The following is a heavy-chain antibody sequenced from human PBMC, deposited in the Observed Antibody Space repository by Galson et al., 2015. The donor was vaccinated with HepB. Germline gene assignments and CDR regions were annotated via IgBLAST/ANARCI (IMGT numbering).Heavy chain of an antibody. CDR3: ARLNSRAYTKVPSWYYYYMDV. CDR1: GYSFTSYW. D-gene: IGHD3-22*01. Sequence: QSGAEVKKPGESLKISCKGSGYSFTSYWIGWVRQMPGKGLEWMGIIYPGDSDTRYSPSFQGQVTISADKSISTAYLQWSSLKASDTAMYYCARLNSRAYTKVPSWYYYYMDVWGKGTTVTVSS. J-gene: IGHJ6*03. V-gene: IGHV5-51*01. CDR2: IYPGDSDT.